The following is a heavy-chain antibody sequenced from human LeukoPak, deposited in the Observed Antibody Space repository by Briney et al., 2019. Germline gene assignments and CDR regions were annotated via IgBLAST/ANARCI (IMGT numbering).Heavy chain of an antibody. CDR1: GYTFTSYG. Sequence: ASVKVSCKASGYTFTSYGISWVRQAPGQGLEWMGWISAYNGNTNYAQKLQGRVTMTTDTSTSIAYMELRSLRSDDTAVYYCARDPGSGSQFSYWFDPWGQGTLVTVSS. D-gene: IGHD3-10*01. V-gene: IGHV1-18*04. CDR3: ARDPGSGSQFSYWFDP. CDR2: ISAYNGNT. J-gene: IGHJ5*02.